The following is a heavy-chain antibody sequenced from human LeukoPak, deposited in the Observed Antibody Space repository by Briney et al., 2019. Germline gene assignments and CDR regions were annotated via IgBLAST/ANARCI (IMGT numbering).Heavy chain of an antibody. CDR2: IDPSDSYT. J-gene: IGHJ5*02. V-gene: IGHV5-10-1*01. D-gene: IGHD3-10*01. CDR3: ARLGRITMVRGVVDWFDP. CDR1: GYSFTSYW. Sequence: GESLKISCKGSGYSFTSYWISWVRQMPGKGLEWMGRIDPSDSYTNYSPSFQGHVTISADKSISTAYLQWSSLKASDTAMYYCARLGRITMVRGVVDWFDPWGQGTLVTVSS.